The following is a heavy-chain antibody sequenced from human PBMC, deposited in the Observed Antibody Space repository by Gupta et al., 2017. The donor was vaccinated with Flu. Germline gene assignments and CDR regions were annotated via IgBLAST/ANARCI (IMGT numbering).Heavy chain of an antibody. V-gene: IGHV3-23*01. J-gene: IGHJ3*02. CDR3: AKDQPVGCVRGRLDI. D-gene: IGHD4-23*01. CDR2: MSAGDGITR. Sequence: EVQLLESGGGVVQPGGSLRLSCAGCGFIFVGDTMAWVRQASGKGLERGVAMSAGDGITRVYAESVKGRFARSRDNSKGTVYLQMNSLRVDDMAVYYCAKDQPVGCVRGRLDIWGQATKVTVSP. CDR1: GFIFVGDT.